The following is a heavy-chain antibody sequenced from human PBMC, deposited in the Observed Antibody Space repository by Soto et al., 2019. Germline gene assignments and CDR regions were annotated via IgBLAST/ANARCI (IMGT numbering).Heavy chain of an antibody. J-gene: IGHJ4*02. CDR2: IYYSGST. D-gene: IGHD5-18*01. CDR3: ASRINVDTAMVFDY. CDR1: GGSISSGGYY. Sequence: PSETLSLTCTVSGGSISSGGYYWSWIRQHPGKGLEWIGYIYYSGSTYYNPSLKSRVTISVDTSKNQFSLKLSSVTAADTAVYYCASRINVDTAMVFDYWGQVTLVTVAS. V-gene: IGHV4-31*03.